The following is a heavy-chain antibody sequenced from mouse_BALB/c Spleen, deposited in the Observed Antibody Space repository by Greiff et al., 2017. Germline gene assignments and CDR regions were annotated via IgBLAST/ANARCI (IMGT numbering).Heavy chain of an antibody. J-gene: IGHJ1*01. CDR1: GFTFSDYY. D-gene: IGHD1-2*01. CDR3: ARDRGTTAWGYFDV. CDR2: ISDGGSYT. V-gene: IGHV5-4*02. Sequence: EVKLVESGGGLVKPGGSLKLSCAASGFTFSDYYMYWVRQTPEKRLEWVATISDGGSYTYYPDSVKGRFTISRDNAKNNLYLQMSSLKSEDTAMYYCARDRGTTAWGYFDVWGAGTTVTVSS.